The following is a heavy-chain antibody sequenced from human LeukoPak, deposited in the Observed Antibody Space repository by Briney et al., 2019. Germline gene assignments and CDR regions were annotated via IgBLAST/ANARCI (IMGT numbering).Heavy chain of an antibody. CDR1: GFIFSRYG. J-gene: IGHJ4*02. CDR2: ISYDGSNK. Sequence: GGSLRLSCAASGFIFSRYGMHWVRQAPGKGLEWVAVISYDGSNKYYADSVKGRFTISRDNSKNTLYLQMNSLRAEDTAVYYCARDGRGRMTDWGQGTLVTVSS. CDR3: ARDGRGRMTD. V-gene: IGHV3-30*03. D-gene: IGHD2-21*02.